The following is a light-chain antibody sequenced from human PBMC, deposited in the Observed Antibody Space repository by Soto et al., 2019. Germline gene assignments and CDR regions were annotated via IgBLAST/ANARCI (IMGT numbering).Light chain of an antibody. CDR1: QSISSY. J-gene: IGKJ5*01. V-gene: IGKV1-39*01. CDR3: QQYYSTSYT. CDR2: AAS. Sequence: EIQRTQSPSSLSASVGDRVTITCWASQSISSYLNWYQQKPGKAPKLLIYAASSLQSGIPSRFSGSESGTDVTLTISSLQHEDGATYYCQQYYSTSYTFGQGTRLEIK.